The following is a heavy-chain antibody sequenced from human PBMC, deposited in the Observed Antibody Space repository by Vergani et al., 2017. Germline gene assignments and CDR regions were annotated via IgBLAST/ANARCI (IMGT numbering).Heavy chain of an antibody. J-gene: IGHJ6*03. D-gene: IGHD2-2*01. CDR3: ARGNRYCSSTSCYSYYMDV. V-gene: IGHV3-21*01. CDR2: ISSSSSYI. CDR1: GFTFSSYS. Sequence: EVQLVESGGGLVQPGGSLRLSCAASGFTFSSYSMNWVRQAPGKGLEWVSSISSSSSYIYYADSVKGRFTISRDNAKNSLYLQMNSLRAEDTAVYYCARGNRYCSSTSCYSYYMDVWGKGTTVTVSS.